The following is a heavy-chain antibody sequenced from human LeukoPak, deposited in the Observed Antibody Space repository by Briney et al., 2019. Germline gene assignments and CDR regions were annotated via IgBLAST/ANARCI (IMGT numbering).Heavy chain of an antibody. CDR3: ARLRGYTSSRAHDYYYYYYMDV. V-gene: IGHV4-59*08. CDR2: IYYSGST. D-gene: IGHD6-13*01. Sequence: SETLSLTCTVSGGSISSYYWSWIRQPPGKGLEWIGYIYYSGSTNYNPSLKSRVTISVDTSKNQFSLKLSSVTAADTAVYYCARLRGYTSSRAHDYYYYYYMDVWGKGTTVTVSS. J-gene: IGHJ6*03. CDR1: GGSISSYY.